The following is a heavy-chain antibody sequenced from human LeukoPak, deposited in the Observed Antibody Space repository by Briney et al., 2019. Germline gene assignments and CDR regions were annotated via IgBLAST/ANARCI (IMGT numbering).Heavy chain of an antibody. Sequence: PSETLSLTCAVYGGSFSGYYWSWIRQPPGKGREWIGEINHSGSTNYNPSLKSRVTISVDTSKNQFSLKLSSVTAADTAVYYCAREARYDFWSGYYSDSYYFDYWGQGTLVTVSS. D-gene: IGHD3-3*01. V-gene: IGHV4-34*01. CDR1: GGSFSGYY. CDR3: AREARYDFWSGYYSDSYYFDY. J-gene: IGHJ4*02. CDR2: INHSGST.